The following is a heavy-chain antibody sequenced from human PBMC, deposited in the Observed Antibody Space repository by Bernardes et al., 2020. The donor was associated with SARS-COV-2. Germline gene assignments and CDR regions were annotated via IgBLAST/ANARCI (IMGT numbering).Heavy chain of an antibody. Sequence: GGSLRLSCAASGFTFSAYGMHWVRQPPGKGLEWVAVISFDANYDYYADSVKGRFTISRDNAKNLVFLQMNSLRAEDTAVFYCVRSAGMDVWGQGTMVTVSS. CDR3: VRSAGMDV. J-gene: IGHJ6*02. CDR1: GFTFSAYG. V-gene: IGHV3-30*03. CDR2: ISFDANYD.